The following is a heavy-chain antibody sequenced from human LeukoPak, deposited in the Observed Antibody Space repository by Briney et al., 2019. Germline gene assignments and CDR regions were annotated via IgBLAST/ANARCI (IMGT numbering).Heavy chain of an antibody. Sequence: PGGSLRLSCAASGFTFSSYAMSWVRQAPGKGLEWVSAISGSGGSTYYADSVKGRFTISRDNSKNTLYLQKNSLRAEDTAVYYCAKDLEGAAAGTIRGYWGQGTLVTVSS. D-gene: IGHD6-13*01. J-gene: IGHJ4*02. V-gene: IGHV3-23*01. CDR3: AKDLEGAAAGTIRGY. CDR1: GFTFSSYA. CDR2: ISGSGGST.